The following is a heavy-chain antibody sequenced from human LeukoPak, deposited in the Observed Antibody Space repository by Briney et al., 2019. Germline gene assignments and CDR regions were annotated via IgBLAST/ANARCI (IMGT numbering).Heavy chain of an antibody. Sequence: GGSLRLSCAASGFTFSSYWMSWVRQAPGKGLEWVANIKQDGSEKYCVDSVKGRFTISRDNAKNSLYLQMNSLRAEDTAVYYCAGRDIVVVPAARFDPWGQGTLVTVSS. D-gene: IGHD2-2*01. J-gene: IGHJ5*02. CDR3: AGRDIVVVPAARFDP. CDR1: GFTFSSYW. CDR2: IKQDGSEK. V-gene: IGHV3-7*01.